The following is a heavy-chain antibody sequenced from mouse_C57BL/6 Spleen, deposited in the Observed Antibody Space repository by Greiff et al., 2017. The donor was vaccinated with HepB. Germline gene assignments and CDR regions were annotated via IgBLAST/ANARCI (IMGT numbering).Heavy chain of an antibody. CDR1: GYTFTSYW. Sequence: VQLQQPGAELVKPGASVKLSCKASGYTFTSYWMHWVKQRPGQGLEWIGMIHPNSGSTNYNEKFKSKATLTVDKSSSTAYMQLSSLTSEDSAVYYCVFYYYGSSRDWYFDVWGTGTTVTVSS. CDR3: VFYYYGSSRDWYFDV. D-gene: IGHD1-1*01. V-gene: IGHV1-64*01. CDR2: IHPNSGST. J-gene: IGHJ1*03.